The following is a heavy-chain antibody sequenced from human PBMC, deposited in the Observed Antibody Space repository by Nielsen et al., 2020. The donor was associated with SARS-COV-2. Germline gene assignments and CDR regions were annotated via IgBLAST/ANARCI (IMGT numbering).Heavy chain of an antibody. CDR2: ISAYNGNT. Sequence: ASVKVSCKASGYTFTNYGISWVRQAPGQGLEWMGWISAYNGNTNYAQKLQGRVTMTTDTSTSTAYMELRSLRSDDTAVYYCARGPTLWFGELLTPDYAFDIWGQGTMVTVSS. CDR1: GYTFTNYG. CDR3: ARGPTLWFGELLTPDYAFDI. V-gene: IGHV1-18*01. D-gene: IGHD3-10*01. J-gene: IGHJ3*02.